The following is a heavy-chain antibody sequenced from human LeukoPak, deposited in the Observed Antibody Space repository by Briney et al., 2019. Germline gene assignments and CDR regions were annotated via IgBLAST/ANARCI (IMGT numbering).Heavy chain of an antibody. D-gene: IGHD4-17*01. CDR3: ARMSRGDYAIDY. V-gene: IGHV3-21*01. Sequence: GGSLRLSCAASGFTFSSYSMNWVRQAPGKGLEWVSSISSSSSYIYYADSVKGRFTISRDNAKNSLYLQMNSLRAEDTAVYYCARMSRGDYAIDYWGQGTLVTVSS. CDR1: GFTFSSYS. CDR2: ISSSSSYI. J-gene: IGHJ4*02.